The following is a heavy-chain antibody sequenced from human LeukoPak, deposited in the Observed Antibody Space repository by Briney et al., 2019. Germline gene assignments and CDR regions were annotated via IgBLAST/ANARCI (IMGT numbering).Heavy chain of an antibody. CDR1: GYTLTELS. CDR2: FDPEDGET. V-gene: IGHV1-24*01. CDR3: AAVYGMVEATLGFDS. Sequence: ASVKVSCKVSGYTLTELSMHWVRQAPGKGLEWMGGFDPEDGETIYAQKFQGRVTMTGDTSTDTAYMELSSLRAEDTAVYYCAAVYGMVEATLGFDSGDRGPLVPVSS. D-gene: IGHD1-26*01. J-gene: IGHJ4*02.